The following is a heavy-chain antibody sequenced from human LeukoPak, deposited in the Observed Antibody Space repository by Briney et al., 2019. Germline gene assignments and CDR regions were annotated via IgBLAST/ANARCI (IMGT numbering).Heavy chain of an antibody. D-gene: IGHD3-22*01. CDR2: ISWDGGST. Sequence: PGGSLRLSCAASGFTFDDYTMHWVRQAPGKGLEWVSLISWDGGSTYYADSVKGRFTISRDNSKNSLYLQMNSLRTEDTALYYCAKEGFYDSSGYFPYWGQGTLVTVSS. V-gene: IGHV3-43*01. CDR1: GFTFDDYT. J-gene: IGHJ4*02. CDR3: AKEGFYDSSGYFPY.